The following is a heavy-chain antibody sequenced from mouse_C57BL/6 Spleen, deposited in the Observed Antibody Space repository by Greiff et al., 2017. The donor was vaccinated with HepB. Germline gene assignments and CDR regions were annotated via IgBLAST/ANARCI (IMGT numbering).Heavy chain of an antibody. D-gene: IGHD3-1*01. Sequence: QVQLQQPSAELMKPRASVKLSYKASGYTFPSYWMQGVKRRPGQGLEWIGEIDPSDSYTNYNQKFKGKATLTVDTSSSTAYMQLSSLTSEDSALYDCDTSPPGHWGQGTPSIVS. CDR2: IDPSDSYT. CDR3: DTSPPGH. V-gene: IGHV1-50*01. J-gene: IGHJ2*01. CDR1: GYTFPSYW.